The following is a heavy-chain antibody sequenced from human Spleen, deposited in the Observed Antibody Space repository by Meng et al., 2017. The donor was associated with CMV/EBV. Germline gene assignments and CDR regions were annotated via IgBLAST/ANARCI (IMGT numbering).Heavy chain of an antibody. CDR3: ARAGTADYYDSSGYYYAFDY. CDR2: ISYDGSNR. V-gene: IGHV3-30-3*01. J-gene: IGHJ4*02. CDR1: GFTFSGYA. D-gene: IGHD3-22*01. Sequence: GESLKISCAASGFTFSGYAMHWARQAPGKGLEWVAVISYDGSNRYYADSVKGRFTISRDNSKNTLYLQMNSLRAEDTAVYYCARAGTADYYDSSGYYYAFDYWGQGALVTVSS.